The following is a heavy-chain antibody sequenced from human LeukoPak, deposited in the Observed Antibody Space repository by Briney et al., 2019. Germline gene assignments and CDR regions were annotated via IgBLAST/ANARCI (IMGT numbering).Heavy chain of an antibody. V-gene: IGHV3-48*01. CDR1: GFTFSSYS. CDR3: ARAYYYYYMDV. CDR2: ISSSSSTI. Sequence: GGSLRLPCAASGFTFSSYSMNWVRQAPGKGLEWVSYISSSSSTIYYADSVKGRFTISRDNAKNSLYLQMNSLRAEDTAVYYCARAYYYYYMDVWGKGTTVTVSS. J-gene: IGHJ6*03.